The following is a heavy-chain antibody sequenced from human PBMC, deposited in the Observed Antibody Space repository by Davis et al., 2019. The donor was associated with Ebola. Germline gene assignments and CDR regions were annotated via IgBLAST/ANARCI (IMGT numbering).Heavy chain of an antibody. CDR1: GFTFSRYW. D-gene: IGHD2-2*01. CDR3: ARSSYQPDY. J-gene: IGHJ4*02. V-gene: IGHV3-74*01. CDR2: TNSDGSIT. Sequence: PGGSLRLSCAASGFTFSRYWMHWVRQAPGKGLVYVSRTNSDGSITSYADSVKGRFTISRDNAKNTLYLQMNSLRAEDTAVYYCARSSYQPDYWGQGTLVTVSS.